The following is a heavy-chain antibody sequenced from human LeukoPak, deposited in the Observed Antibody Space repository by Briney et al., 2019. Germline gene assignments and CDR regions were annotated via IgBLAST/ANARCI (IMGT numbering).Heavy chain of an antibody. V-gene: IGHV3-53*01. CDR2: IYSGGST. D-gene: IGHD6-13*01. CDR1: GFTVSSNY. CDR3: AKGLRAAANQDNDAFDI. Sequence: GGSLRLSCAASGFTVSSNYMTWVRQAPGKGLEWVSLIYSGGSTYYADSVKGRFTISRDNSKNTLYLQMNSLRAEDTAVYYCAKGLRAAANQDNDAFDIWGQGTMVTVSS. J-gene: IGHJ3*02.